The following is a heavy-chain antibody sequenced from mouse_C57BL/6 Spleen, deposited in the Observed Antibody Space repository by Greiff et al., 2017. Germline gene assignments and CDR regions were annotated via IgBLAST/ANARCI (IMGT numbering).Heavy chain of an antibody. CDR1: GYTFTSYW. D-gene: IGHD1-1*01. J-gene: IGHJ2*01. CDR2: IHPNSGSN. CDR3: ARALYYVSSYDY. V-gene: IGHV1-64*01. Sequence: QVQLQQPGAELVKPGASVKLSCKASGYTFTSYWMHWVKQRPGQGLEWIGMIHPNSGSNNYNEKFKSKATLTVDKSSSTAYMQLSSLTSEDSAVYYCARALYYVSSYDYWGQGTTLTVSS.